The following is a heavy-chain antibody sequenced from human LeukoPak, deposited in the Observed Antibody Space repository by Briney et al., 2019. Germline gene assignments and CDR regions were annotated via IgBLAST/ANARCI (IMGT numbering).Heavy chain of an antibody. J-gene: IGHJ1*01. CDR1: GFTFSSYA. CDR2: ISGSGGST. CDR3: AKTITLRSGLTQSAEYFQH. V-gene: IGHV3-23*01. Sequence: PGGSLRLSCAASGFTFSSYAMSWVRQAPGKGLEWVSAISGSGGSTYYADSVKGRFTISRDNSKNTLHLQMNSLRAEDTAVYYCAKTITLRSGLTQSAEYFQHWGQGTLVTVSS. D-gene: IGHD3-22*01.